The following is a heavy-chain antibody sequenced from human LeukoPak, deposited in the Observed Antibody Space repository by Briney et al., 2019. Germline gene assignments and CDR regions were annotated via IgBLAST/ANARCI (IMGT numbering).Heavy chain of an antibody. CDR3: AKETPHDSSGYYYGIDY. V-gene: IGHV3-23*01. CDR2: ISGSGGST. J-gene: IGHJ4*02. Sequence: GGSLRLSCAASGFTFSSYAMSWVRQAPGKGLEWVSAISGSGGSTYYADSVKGRFTTSRDNSKNTLYLQMNSLRAEDTAVYYCAKETPHDSSGYYYGIDYWGQGTLVTVSS. D-gene: IGHD3-22*01. CDR1: GFTFSSYA.